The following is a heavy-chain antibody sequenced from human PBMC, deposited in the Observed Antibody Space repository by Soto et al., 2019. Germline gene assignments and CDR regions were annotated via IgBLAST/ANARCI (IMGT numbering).Heavy chain of an antibody. CDR2: IIPILRMA. CDR3: ATSYGSGSAHFDY. V-gene: IGHV1-69*02. Sequence: QVQLVQSGAEVKMSGYSVKVSCTASGGTFTSYTFSWVRQVPGQGLEWMGRIIPILRMADFAQKFQGRVTINADESTSTVYMKLSSLRSEDTAVYYCATSYGSGSAHFDYWGQGTLVTVS. D-gene: IGHD3-10*01. CDR1: GGTFTSYT. J-gene: IGHJ4*02.